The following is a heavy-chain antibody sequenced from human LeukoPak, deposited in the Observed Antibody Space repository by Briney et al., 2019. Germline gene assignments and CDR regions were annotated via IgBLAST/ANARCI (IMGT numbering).Heavy chain of an antibody. V-gene: IGHV3-7*01. CDR3: ARNANYDY. J-gene: IGHJ4*02. Sequence: GGSLRLSCAASGFTFSSYWMSWVRQAPGTGLEWVANIKQDGSEKYYVDSVKGRFTISRDISKNTLYLQMNSLRAEDTAVYYCARNANYDYWGQGTLVTVSS. D-gene: IGHD4/OR15-4a*01. CDR2: IKQDGSEK. CDR1: GFTFSSYW.